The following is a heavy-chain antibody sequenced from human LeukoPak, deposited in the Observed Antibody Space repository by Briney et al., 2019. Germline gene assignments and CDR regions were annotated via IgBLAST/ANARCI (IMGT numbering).Heavy chain of an antibody. CDR3: ASDRGGYNWVDY. CDR1: GFTFCSCS. J-gene: IGHJ4*02. CDR2: ISSSSNII. Sequence: GGSLRLSCAASGFTFCSCSMNWVRQAPGKGLEWVSYISSSSNIIYYADSVKGRFTISRDNAKNSLYLQMNSLRDEDTAVYYCASDRGGYNWVDYWGQGTLVTVSS. V-gene: IGHV3-48*02. D-gene: IGHD5-24*01.